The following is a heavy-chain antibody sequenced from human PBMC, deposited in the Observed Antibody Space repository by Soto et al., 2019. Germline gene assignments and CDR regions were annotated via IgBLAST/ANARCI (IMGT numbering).Heavy chain of an antibody. CDR3: ARGQRFSDWFDP. V-gene: IGHV4-4*07. J-gene: IGHJ5*02. Sequence: PSETLSLTCTVSGGAIGSHYWTWIRQPAGKGLEWIGRIYSSGSTKYNPSLQSRVTMSLDTSKNQFSLRLESATAADTAVYYCARGQRFSDWFDPWGQGTLVTVSS. CDR1: GGAIGSHY. CDR2: IYSSGST. D-gene: IGHD6-25*01.